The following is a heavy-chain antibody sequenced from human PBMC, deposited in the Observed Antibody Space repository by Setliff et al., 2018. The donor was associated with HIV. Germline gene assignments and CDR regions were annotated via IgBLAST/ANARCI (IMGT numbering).Heavy chain of an antibody. CDR2: IHYSGST. Sequence: SETLSLTCNVSGVSISSHSWSWIRQPPGKGLEWIGYIHYSGSTDHNPSLKSRVTISMDTSKNQFSLKLNSVTAADTAGYYCAREERFFVPGNHEVGYFDLWGRGTLVTV. V-gene: IGHV4-59*11. CDR3: AREERFFVPGNHEVGYFDL. J-gene: IGHJ2*01. D-gene: IGHD3-3*01. CDR1: GVSISSHS.